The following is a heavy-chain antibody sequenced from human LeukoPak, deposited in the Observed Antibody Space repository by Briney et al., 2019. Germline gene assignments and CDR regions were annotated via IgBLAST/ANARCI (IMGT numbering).Heavy chain of an antibody. CDR2: ISGSGGTV. Sequence: GGSLRLSCAPSGFTFSDFSMNWVRQAPGKGLEWLSYISGSGGTVYYADSVKGRFTISRDNAKSSLYLQTNGLRAEDTAVYYCAKDAAVALDYWGQGTLVTVSS. D-gene: IGHD6-19*01. CDR3: AKDAAVALDY. V-gene: IGHV3-48*01. CDR1: GFTFSDFS. J-gene: IGHJ4*02.